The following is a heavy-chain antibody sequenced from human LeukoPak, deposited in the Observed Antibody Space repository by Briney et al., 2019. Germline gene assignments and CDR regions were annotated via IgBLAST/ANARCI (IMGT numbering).Heavy chain of an antibody. J-gene: IGHJ4*02. D-gene: IGHD1-1*01. CDR1: VITFSSYA. CDR3: APNWNLDY. V-gene: IGHV3-23*01. Sequence: GGSLRLSCAASVITFSSYAMSWDRQAPGKGLEWVSAISASGGSTYYADSVKGRFTISRDNSKNTLYLQMNSLRAEDTAIYYCAPNWNLDYWGQGSLVTVSS. CDR2: ISASGGST.